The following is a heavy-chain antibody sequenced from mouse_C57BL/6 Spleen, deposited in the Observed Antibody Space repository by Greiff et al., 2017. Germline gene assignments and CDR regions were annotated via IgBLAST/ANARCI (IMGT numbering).Heavy chain of an antibody. CDR2: IYPGDGDT. Sequence: QVQLKQSGPELVKPGASVKISCKASGYAFSSYWMNWVKQRPGKGLEWIGRIYPGDGDTNYNGKFKGKATLTADKASRKSYMQLRSLPSEDSSVSFCSVYYGYDLYFDVWGTGTTVTVSS. V-gene: IGHV1-82*01. J-gene: IGHJ1*03. CDR3: SVYYGYDLYFDV. CDR1: GYAFSSYW. D-gene: IGHD2-2*01.